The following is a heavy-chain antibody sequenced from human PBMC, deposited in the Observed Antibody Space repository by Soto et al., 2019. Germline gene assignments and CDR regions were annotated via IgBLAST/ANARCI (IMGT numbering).Heavy chain of an antibody. CDR3: AKGNYGDSFWSYFDY. J-gene: IGHJ4*02. Sequence: VQLLESGGGLVQPGGSLRLSCAASGFTFSTYAMSWVRQAPGEGLEWVSAISGSGGRTHYADSVKGRFTISRDNSKNTLYLQMNSLRTEDTAVYYCAKGNYGDSFWSYFDYWGQGALVTVSS. D-gene: IGHD4-17*01. CDR2: ISGSGGRT. V-gene: IGHV3-23*01. CDR1: GFTFSTYA.